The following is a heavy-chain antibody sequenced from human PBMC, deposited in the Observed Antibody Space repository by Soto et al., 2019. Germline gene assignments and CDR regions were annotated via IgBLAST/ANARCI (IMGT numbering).Heavy chain of an antibody. J-gene: IGHJ5*02. Sequence: QVQLQQWGAGLLKPSETLSLTCAVYGGSFSGYYWSWIRQPPGKGLEWIGEINHSGSTNYNPSLKSRATISVDTSKNQFSLKLSSVTAADTAVYYCASWGYCGGDCYYNWFDPWGQGTLVTVSS. CDR2: INHSGST. D-gene: IGHD2-21*02. V-gene: IGHV4-34*01. CDR1: GGSFSGYY. CDR3: ASWGYCGGDCYYNWFDP.